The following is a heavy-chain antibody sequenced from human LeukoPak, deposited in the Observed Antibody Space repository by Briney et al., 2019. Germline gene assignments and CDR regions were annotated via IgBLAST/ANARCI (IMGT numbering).Heavy chain of an antibody. D-gene: IGHD1-14*01. J-gene: IGHJ4*02. CDR1: GYTFTGYY. Sequence: GSVSVSCKASGYTFTGYYMHWVRQAPGQGLEWMGWINPKTGGTIYAQKVEGRVTITRDTSISTVNMEMSRVSCDDTAVYYCARATAENDHWGQGTLLTVSS. V-gene: IGHV1-2*02. CDR2: INPKTGGT. CDR3: ARATAENDH.